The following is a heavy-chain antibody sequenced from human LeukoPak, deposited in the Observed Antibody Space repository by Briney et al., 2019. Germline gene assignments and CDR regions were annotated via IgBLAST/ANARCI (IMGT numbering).Heavy chain of an antibody. V-gene: IGHV3-15*01. J-gene: IGHJ4*02. CDR1: GFTLSHYY. D-gene: IGHD6-19*01. Sequence: GGSLRLSCAASGFTLSHYYMSWIRQAPGKGLEWVGRIKSKTDGGTTDYAAPVKGRFTISRDDSKNTLYLQMNSLKTEDTAVYYCTTLSGYSSGWPYFDYWGQGTLVTVSS. CDR3: TTLSGYSSGWPYFDY. CDR2: IKSKTDGGTT.